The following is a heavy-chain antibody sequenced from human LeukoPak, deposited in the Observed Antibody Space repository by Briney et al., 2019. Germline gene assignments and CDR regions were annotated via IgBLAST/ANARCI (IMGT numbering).Heavy chain of an antibody. V-gene: IGHV3-20*04. J-gene: IGHJ6*03. Sequence: GGSLRLSCAASGFTFDDYGMSWVRQAPGKGLEWVSGINWNGGSTGYADSAKGRFTISRDNAKNSLYLQMNSLRAEDTALYYCARGVPAAIIHYYYMDVWGKGTTVTVSS. CDR2: INWNGGST. CDR3: ARGVPAAIIHYYYMDV. CDR1: GFTFDDYG. D-gene: IGHD2-2*02.